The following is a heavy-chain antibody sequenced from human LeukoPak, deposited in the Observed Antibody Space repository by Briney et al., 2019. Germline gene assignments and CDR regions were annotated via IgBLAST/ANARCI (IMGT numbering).Heavy chain of an antibody. D-gene: IGHD3-10*01. V-gene: IGHV3-33*01. J-gene: IGHJ4*02. CDR2: IWYDGSNK. CDR3: ARDLSWFGEFDY. CDR1: GFTFSSYG. Sequence: GGSLRLSCAASGFTFSSYGMHWVRQAPGKGLEWVAVIWYDGSNKYYADSVKGRFTISRDNSKNTLYLQMNSLGAEDTAVYYCARDLSWFGEFDYWGQGTLVTVSS.